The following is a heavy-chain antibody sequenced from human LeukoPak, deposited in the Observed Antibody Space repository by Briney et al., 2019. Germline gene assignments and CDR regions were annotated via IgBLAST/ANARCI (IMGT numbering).Heavy chain of an antibody. Sequence: ASVKVSCKASGYTFTGYYMHWVRQAPVQGLEWMGWINPNSGGTNYAQKFQGRVTMTRDTSISTAHMELSRLRSDDTAVYYCARDTAMVTYWFDPWGQGTLVTVSS. V-gene: IGHV1-2*02. CDR1: GYTFTGYY. D-gene: IGHD5-18*01. CDR2: INPNSGGT. J-gene: IGHJ5*02. CDR3: ARDTAMVTYWFDP.